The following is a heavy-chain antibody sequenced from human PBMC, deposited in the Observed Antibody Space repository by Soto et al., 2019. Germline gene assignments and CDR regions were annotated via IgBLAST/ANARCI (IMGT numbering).Heavy chain of an antibody. D-gene: IGHD7-27*01. J-gene: IGHJ2*01. CDR2: INGSGGST. Sequence: EVQLLESGGGLVQPGGSLRLSCAASGFTFSSYAMSWVRQAPGKGLEWVSAINGSGGSTYYADSVKGRFTISRDNSKNTLYLQMNSLRAEDTAVYYCAKDFSPLGTPYWYFDLWGRGTLVTVSS. V-gene: IGHV3-23*01. CDR3: AKDFSPLGTPYWYFDL. CDR1: GFTFSSYA.